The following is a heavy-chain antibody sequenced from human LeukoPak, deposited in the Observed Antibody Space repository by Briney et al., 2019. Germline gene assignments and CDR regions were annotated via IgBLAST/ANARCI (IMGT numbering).Heavy chain of an antibody. D-gene: IGHD2-21*01. CDR2: VWFDGTSE. Sequence: GGALRLSCAAPVFPLSNHNMPSVRQAPGKGRERVAMVWFDGTSEYYGDSVKGRFTISRDNPKNTLFLQMNSLRAEDTAVYYCARDGGNCVFDYWGQGTLVTVSS. V-gene: IGHV3-33*01. CDR1: VFPLSNHN. CDR3: ARDGGNCVFDY. J-gene: IGHJ4*02.